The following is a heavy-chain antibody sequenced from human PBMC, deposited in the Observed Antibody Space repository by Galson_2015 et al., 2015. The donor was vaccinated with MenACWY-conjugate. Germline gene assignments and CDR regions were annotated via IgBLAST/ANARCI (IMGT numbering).Heavy chain of an antibody. CDR3: ARVPSDYATWFDP. V-gene: IGHV4-59*01. CDR2: IYFTGNT. J-gene: IGHJ5*02. D-gene: IGHD4-17*01. CDR1: GASFRSYY. Sequence: ETLSLTCTVSGASFRSYYWNWIRQPPGKGLEWIGNIYFTGNTNYNPSLKSRVTMSIDTSMNQFSLKVSSVTAADTAVYYCARVPSDYATWFDPWGQGTQVTVSS.